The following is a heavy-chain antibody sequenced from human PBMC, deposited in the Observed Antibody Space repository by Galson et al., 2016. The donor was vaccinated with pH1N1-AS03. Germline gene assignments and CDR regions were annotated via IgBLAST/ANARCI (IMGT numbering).Heavy chain of an antibody. CDR3: AKEGSGSVSKFAFDI. CDR1: GFSFSSYA. D-gene: IGHD3-10*01. Sequence: SLRLSCAASGFSFSSYATSWVRQAPGKGLEWVSSISGSGEDTYYADSVRARFTVSRDNSNNTLYLQMDSLRAEDRAVYYCAKEGSGSVSKFAFDIWGQGTIVTVSS. CDR2: ISGSGEDT. V-gene: IGHV3-23*01. J-gene: IGHJ3*02.